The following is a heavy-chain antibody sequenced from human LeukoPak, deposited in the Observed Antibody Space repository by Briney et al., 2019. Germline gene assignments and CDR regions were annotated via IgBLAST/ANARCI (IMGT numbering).Heavy chain of an antibody. Sequence: SETLSLTCTVSGGSISSGGYYWSWIRQHPGKGLEWIGYIYHSGSTYYNPSLKSRVTISVDTSKNQFSLKLSSVTAADAAVYYCARLPFTYYYGSGSSDWGQGTLVTVSS. CDR1: GGSISSGGYY. CDR3: ARLPFTYYYGSGSSD. D-gene: IGHD3-10*01. J-gene: IGHJ4*02. V-gene: IGHV4-31*03. CDR2: IYHSGST.